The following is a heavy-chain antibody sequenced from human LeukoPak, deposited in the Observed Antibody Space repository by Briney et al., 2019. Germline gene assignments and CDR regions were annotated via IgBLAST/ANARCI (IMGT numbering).Heavy chain of an antibody. J-gene: IGHJ5*02. CDR3: ARDGAVVPAAIGWFDP. Sequence: SATLSLTCNVSGGSISSYYWSWIRQHPGQGLVWTGDIYYSGSTNYHPSLKSRVTISVDTSKNQFSLRLSSVTAADTAVYYCARDGAVVPAAIGWFDPWGQGTLVTVSS. V-gene: IGHV4-59*01. CDR1: GGSISSYY. CDR2: IYYSGST. D-gene: IGHD2-2*01.